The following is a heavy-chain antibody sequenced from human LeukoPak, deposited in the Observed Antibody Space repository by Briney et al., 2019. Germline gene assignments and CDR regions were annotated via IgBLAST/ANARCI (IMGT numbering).Heavy chain of an antibody. CDR2: IYPGDSDT. D-gene: IGHD3-22*01. Sequence: GESLKISCKASGYTSTRNWIGWVRQMPGKGLEWMGIIYPGDSDTRYSPSFQGQVTISADKSISTVYLHLSSLKASDTAMYYCATQSDNSGYYPYYYMDVWGKGTTVTVSS. CDR3: ATQSDNSGYYPYYYMDV. V-gene: IGHV5-51*01. J-gene: IGHJ6*03. CDR1: GYTSTRNW.